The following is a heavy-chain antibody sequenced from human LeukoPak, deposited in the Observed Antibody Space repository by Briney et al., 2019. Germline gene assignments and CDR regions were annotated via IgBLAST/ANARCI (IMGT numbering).Heavy chain of an antibody. D-gene: IGHD3-3*01. J-gene: IGHJ4*02. CDR3: ARHGPVSGVVILPRSEIRFDY. CDR1: GASINSSNYY. V-gene: IGHV4-39*01. CDR2: IYYSGNI. Sequence: PSETLSLTCTVSGASINSSNYYWGWIRQSPGKGLEWIGSIYYSGNIYFNPSLKSRVTLSVDTAKKQLSLRLSSVTAADTAVYYCARHGPVSGVVILPRSEIRFDYWGQGSLATVSS.